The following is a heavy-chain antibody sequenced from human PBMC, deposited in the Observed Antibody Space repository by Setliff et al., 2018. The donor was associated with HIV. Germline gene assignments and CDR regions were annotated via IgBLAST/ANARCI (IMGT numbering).Heavy chain of an antibody. CDR2: IHYGGTT. CDR1: GGSISIHPFY. CDR3: ARTRDCSSSGCFYHAFDM. D-gene: IGHD2-2*01. V-gene: IGHV4-39*01. J-gene: IGHJ3*02. Sequence: LSLTCTVSGGSISIHPFYWGWIRQPPGKGLEWIGSIHYGGTTYSNPSLRSRVAFSVDTSKNQFSLQLSSVTAADMAVYYCARTRDCSSSGCFYHAFDMWGQGTMVTVS.